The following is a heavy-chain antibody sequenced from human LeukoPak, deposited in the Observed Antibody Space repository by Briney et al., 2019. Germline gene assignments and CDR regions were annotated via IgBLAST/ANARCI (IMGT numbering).Heavy chain of an antibody. Sequence: ASVKVSCKASGGTFSSYAISWVRQAPGQGLEWMGRIIPILGIANYAQKFQGRVTITADKSTSTAYMELGSLRSEDTAVYYCARGDLWFGEPNDAFDIWGQGTMVTVSS. CDR3: ARGDLWFGEPNDAFDI. CDR1: GGTFSSYA. D-gene: IGHD3-10*01. V-gene: IGHV1-69*04. CDR2: IIPILGIA. J-gene: IGHJ3*02.